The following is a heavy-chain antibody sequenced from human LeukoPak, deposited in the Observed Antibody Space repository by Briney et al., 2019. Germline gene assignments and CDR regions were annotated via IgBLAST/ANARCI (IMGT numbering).Heavy chain of an antibody. J-gene: IGHJ4*02. V-gene: IGHV4-39*01. D-gene: IGHD6-13*01. Sequence: KTSETLSLTCTVSGVSIISSNYYWGWFRQPPGKGLQWIASVLYTGTTRHNPSLKSRVTISVDTSKNEFSLSLSSVTAEDTAMYYCARRLGSSADGILKYYFDYWGQGTLVTVSS. CDR3: ARRLGSSADGILKYYFDY. CDR2: VLYTGTT. CDR1: GVSIISSNYY.